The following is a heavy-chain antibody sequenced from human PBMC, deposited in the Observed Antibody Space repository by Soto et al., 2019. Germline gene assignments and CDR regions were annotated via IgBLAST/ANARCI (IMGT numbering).Heavy chain of an antibody. D-gene: IGHD6-6*01. J-gene: IGHJ6*03. CDR1: GGSISSYY. Sequence: SETLSLTCTVSGGSISSYYWSWLRQPPGKGLEWIGYIYYSGSTNYNPSLKSRVTISVDTSKNQFSLKLSSVTAADTAVYYCARVQQLIPWDYYYYMDVWGKGTTVTVSS. CDR3: ARVQQLIPWDYYYYMDV. CDR2: IYYSGST. V-gene: IGHV4-59*01.